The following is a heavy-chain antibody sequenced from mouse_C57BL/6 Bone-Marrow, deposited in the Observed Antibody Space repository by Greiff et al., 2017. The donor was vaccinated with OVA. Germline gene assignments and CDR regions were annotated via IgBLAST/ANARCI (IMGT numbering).Heavy chain of an antibody. CDR1: GFPITSGYY. D-gene: IGHD1-1*01. Sequence: KLEESGPGLVKPSQSLFLTCSITGFPITSGYYWIWIRQSPGKPLEWMGYITHSGETFYNPSLQSPISITRETSKNQFFLQLNSVTTEDTAMYYCAGAPNYYGSLDYWGQGTTLTVSS. V-gene: IGHV12-3*01. CDR2: ITHSGET. J-gene: IGHJ2*01. CDR3: AGAPNYYGSLDY.